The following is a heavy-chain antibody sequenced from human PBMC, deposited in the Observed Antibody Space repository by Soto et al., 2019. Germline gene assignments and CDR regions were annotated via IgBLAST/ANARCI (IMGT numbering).Heavy chain of an antibody. Sequence: QVQLVESGGGVVQPGRSLRLSCAASGFTFSSYGMHWVRQAPGKGLEWVAVIWYDGSNKYYADSVKGRFTISRDNSKNTLYLQMNSLRAEDTAVYYCARDMLRFGELVYWGQGTLVTVSS. CDR1: GFTFSSYG. D-gene: IGHD3-10*01. CDR2: IWYDGSNK. V-gene: IGHV3-33*01. J-gene: IGHJ4*02. CDR3: ARDMLRFGELVY.